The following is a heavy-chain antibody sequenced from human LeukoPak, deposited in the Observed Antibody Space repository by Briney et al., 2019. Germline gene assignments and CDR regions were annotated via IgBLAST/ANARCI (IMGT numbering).Heavy chain of an antibody. Sequence: PSETLSLTCTVSGDSITSYFWSWIRQPPGRGLEWIGEINHSGSINYNPSLKSRVTISVDTSKNQFSLKLSSVTAADTAVYYCARARSGKWGFDYWGQGTLVTVSS. CDR2: INHSGSI. J-gene: IGHJ4*02. D-gene: IGHD1-26*01. V-gene: IGHV4-34*01. CDR1: GDSITSYF. CDR3: ARARSGKWGFDY.